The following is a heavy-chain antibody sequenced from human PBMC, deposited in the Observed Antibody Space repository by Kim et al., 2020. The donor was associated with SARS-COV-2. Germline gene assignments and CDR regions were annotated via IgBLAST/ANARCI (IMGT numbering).Heavy chain of an antibody. CDR2: INYSGST. Sequence: SETLSLTCTVSGGSISSSNYYWGWIRQPPGKGLEWIGCINYSGSTYDNPSLKSRVTMSVDTAKNHFSLKLSSVTAADAAVYYCASAVVGAGYYYGMDVWGQGTTVTVSS. J-gene: IGHJ6*02. V-gene: IGHV4-39*07. D-gene: IGHD1-26*01. CDR1: GGSISSSNYY. CDR3: ASAVVGAGYYYGMDV.